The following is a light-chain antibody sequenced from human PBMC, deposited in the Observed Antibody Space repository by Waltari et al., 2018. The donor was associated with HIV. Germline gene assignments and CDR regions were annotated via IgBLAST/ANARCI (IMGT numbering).Light chain of an antibody. CDR1: SNNVGYQG. J-gene: IGLJ3*02. CDR2: RNN. CDR3: SAWDSSLSARV. Sequence: QAGLTQPPSVSKGLRQTATLTCTGNSNNVGYQGAAWLQQHQGHPPKLLSYRNNNRPSEISERLSASRSGNAASLTITGLQPEDEADYYCSAWDSSLSARVFGGGTKLTVL. V-gene: IGLV10-54*01.